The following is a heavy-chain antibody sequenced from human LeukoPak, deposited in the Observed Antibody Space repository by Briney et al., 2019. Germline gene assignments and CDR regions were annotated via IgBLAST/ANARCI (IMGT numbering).Heavy chain of an antibody. CDR1: GYSFTSYW. Sequence: GESLKISCKGSGYSFTSYWIGWVRQMPGKGLEWMGITYPGDSDTRYSPSFQGQVTISADKSISTAYLQWSSLKASDTAMYYCARQWELLRPNFDYWGQGTLVTVSS. CDR3: ARQWELLRPNFDY. CDR2: TYPGDSDT. V-gene: IGHV5-51*01. D-gene: IGHD1-26*01. J-gene: IGHJ4*02.